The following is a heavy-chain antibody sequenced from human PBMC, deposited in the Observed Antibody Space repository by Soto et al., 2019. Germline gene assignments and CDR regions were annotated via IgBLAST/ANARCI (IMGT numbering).Heavy chain of an antibody. J-gene: IGHJ4*02. V-gene: IGHV3-30-3*01. CDR2: ISYDGSNK. D-gene: IGHD2-21*01. CDR1: GFTFSSYA. Sequence: GGSLRLSCAASGFTFSSYAMHWVRQAPGKGLEWVAVISYDGSNKYYADSVKGRFTISRDNSKNTLYLQMNSLRAEDTAVYYCARDIPSELARKFDYWGQGTLVTVSS. CDR3: ARDIPSELARKFDY.